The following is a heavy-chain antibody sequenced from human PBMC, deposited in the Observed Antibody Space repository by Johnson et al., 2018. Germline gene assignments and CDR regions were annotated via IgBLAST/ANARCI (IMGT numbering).Heavy chain of an antibody. D-gene: IGHD2-2*02. Sequence: VQLVESGAEVKKPGSSVKVSCKASGGTFSSYAISWVRQAPGQGLEWMGGIIPIFGTANYAQKFQGRVTITADESTSTAYMELSSLRSEDTAVYYCARGYCSSTSCYTSYSYYGMDVGCQGTTVTVSS. J-gene: IGHJ6*02. CDR2: IIPIFGTA. V-gene: IGHV1-69*01. CDR3: ARGYCSSTSCYTSYSYYGMDV. CDR1: GGTFSSYA.